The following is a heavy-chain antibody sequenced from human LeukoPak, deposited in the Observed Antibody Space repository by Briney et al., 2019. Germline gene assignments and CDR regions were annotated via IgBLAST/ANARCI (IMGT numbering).Heavy chain of an antibody. CDR3: ARGEHDYGDYGRYGY. J-gene: IGHJ4*02. D-gene: IGHD4-17*01. Sequence: SQTLSLTCTVSGGSISSGDYYWSWIRQPPGKGLEWIGYIYYSGSTYYNPSLKSRVTISVDTSKNQFSLKLSSVTAADTAVYYCARGEHDYGDYGRYGYWGQGTLVTVSS. CDR2: IYYSGST. V-gene: IGHV4-30-4*01. CDR1: GGSISSGDYY.